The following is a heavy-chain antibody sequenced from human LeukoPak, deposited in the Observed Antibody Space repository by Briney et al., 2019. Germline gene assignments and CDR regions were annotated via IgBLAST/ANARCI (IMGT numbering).Heavy chain of an antibody. CDR2: IYPGDSDT. D-gene: IGHD3-10*01. CDR1: GYSFTSYW. CDR3: ARRVTMVRGAVVWFDP. V-gene: IGHV5-51*01. J-gene: IGHJ5*02. Sequence: GESLKISCKGSGYSFTSYWIGWVRQMPGNGLEWMGIIYPGDSDTRYSPSFQGQVTISADKSISTAYLQWSSLKASDTAMYYCARRVTMVRGAVVWFDPWGQGTLVTVSS.